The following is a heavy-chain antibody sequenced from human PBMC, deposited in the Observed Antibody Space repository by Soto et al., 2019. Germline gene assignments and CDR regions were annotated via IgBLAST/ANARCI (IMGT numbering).Heavy chain of an antibody. J-gene: IGHJ6*02. Sequence: EVQLVESGGGLVQPGGSLRLACAGSGFRVSDYWMHWVHQAPGKGLVWVSRVSNEGSKEYADFVKGRFTLSKDNAKNTLYLEMDSLSVKDTALYYCTATPRNGMGVWGQGTKVTVAS. V-gene: IGHV3-74*01. CDR2: VSNEGSK. CDR3: TATPRNGMGV. CDR1: GFRVSDYW.